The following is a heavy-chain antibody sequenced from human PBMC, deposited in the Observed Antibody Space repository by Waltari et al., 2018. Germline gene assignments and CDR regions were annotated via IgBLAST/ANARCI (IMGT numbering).Heavy chain of an antibody. D-gene: IGHD3-10*01. V-gene: IGHV3-72*01. J-gene: IGHJ4*02. CDR3: ATSLSYGSGSYTDLDY. Sequence: EVQLVESGGGLVQPGGSLILSCAASGFTFSDHYMDWVRQAPGKGLEWVGRTRNKAHSYTTEYAASGKGRFTVSRDDSKNTLYLQMNSLKTEDTAVYYCATSLSYGSGSYTDLDYWGQGTLVTVSS. CDR2: TRNKAHSYTT. CDR1: GFTFSDHY.